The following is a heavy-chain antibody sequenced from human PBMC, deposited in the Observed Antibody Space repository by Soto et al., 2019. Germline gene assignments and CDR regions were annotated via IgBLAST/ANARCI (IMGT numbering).Heavy chain of an antibody. Sequence: SGSLSLTCTASGGTIIRCAFYWVWIRQPPGKGLEWIGSFHYSGSTYYNPTLKSRVTISVDTSKNQMSLRVTSVTAADAAAYYCARAFGRSHFDYWGQGTLVTVSS. J-gene: IGHJ4*02. V-gene: IGHV4-39*01. CDR3: ARAFGRSHFDY. D-gene: IGHD3-16*01. CDR2: FHYSGST. CDR1: GGTIIRCAFY.